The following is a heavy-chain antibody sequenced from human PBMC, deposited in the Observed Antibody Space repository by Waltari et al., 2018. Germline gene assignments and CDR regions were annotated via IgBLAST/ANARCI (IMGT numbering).Heavy chain of an antibody. V-gene: IGHV4-38-2*02. Sequence: QVQLRESGPGLVRSSETLSLTCTVSGHSVNSDFYWAWIRQSPGGGLEWIASIYHTGSTHYNSSLKSRVTSSTDMPTQQFCLTLTHLTAADTAVYYCAEEGDFRAGLFDSWGQGTLVTVSS. CDR2: IYHTGST. CDR1: GHSVNSDFY. D-gene: IGHD1-26*01. J-gene: IGHJ4*02. CDR3: AEEGDFRAGLFDS.